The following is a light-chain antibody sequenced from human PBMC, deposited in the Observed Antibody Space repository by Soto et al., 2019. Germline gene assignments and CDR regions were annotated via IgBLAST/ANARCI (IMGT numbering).Light chain of an antibody. CDR2: GAS. CDR1: QSVNSD. V-gene: IGKV3-15*01. Sequence: EVVMTQSPATLSVSLGXGATLSCRASQSVNSDLAWYQQKPGQAPRLLIYGASTRATGIPARFSGSGSGTEFTLTISSLQSEDFAVYYCQQYHDWPPWTFGQGTKVDIK. CDR3: QQYHDWPPWT. J-gene: IGKJ1*01.